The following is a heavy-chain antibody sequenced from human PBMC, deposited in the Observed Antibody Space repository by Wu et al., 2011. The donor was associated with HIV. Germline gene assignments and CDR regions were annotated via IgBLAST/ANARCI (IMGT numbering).Heavy chain of an antibody. V-gene: IGHV1-18*01. D-gene: IGHD3-10*01. Sequence: QVQLVQTGAEVKKPGASVKVSCKTSGYTFTSYGISWVRQAPGQGLEWMGWISADNGDTNXAQKLQGRVTMTTDTSTSTAYMELRSLRFDDTAVYYCARDRHPMVGPWYYYYYMDVWGKGTTVTVS. CDR1: GYTFTSYG. CDR3: ARDRHPMVGPWYYYYYMDV. J-gene: IGHJ6*03. CDR2: ISADNGDT.